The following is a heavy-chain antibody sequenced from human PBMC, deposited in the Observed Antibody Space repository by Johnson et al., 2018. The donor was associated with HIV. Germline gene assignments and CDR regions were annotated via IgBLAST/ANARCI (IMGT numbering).Heavy chain of an antibody. CDR3: AKDQHGPLVPTVMRDDAFDI. J-gene: IGHJ3*02. Sequence: VQLVESGGGVVRPGGSLRLSCAGSGFIFDDYDMTWVRQAPGKGLEWVSGINWNGGRTGYADSVKGRFTIPRENVNSSLYLQMNSLRAGDTAVYYCAKDQHGPLVPTVMRDDAFDIWGQGTMVTVSS. D-gene: IGHD5-12*01. CDR1: GFIFDDYD. V-gene: IGHV3-20*04. CDR2: INWNGGRT.